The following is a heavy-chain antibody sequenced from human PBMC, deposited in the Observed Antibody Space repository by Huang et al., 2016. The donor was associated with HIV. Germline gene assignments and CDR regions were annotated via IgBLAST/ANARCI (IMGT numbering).Heavy chain of an antibody. D-gene: IGHD3-22*01. Sequence: QVQLVQSGAEVKKPGSSVKVSCKASGGTFSNYAISWVRQAPGQGLEWMGGISPIFGTANYAQKFQGRVKITADESTSTAYMELSSLRSEDTAVYYCARDSPPNWYYDSSGYYANWGQGTLVTVSS. CDR3: ARDSPPNWYYDSSGYYAN. V-gene: IGHV1-69*13. CDR1: GGTFSNYA. CDR2: ISPIFGTA. J-gene: IGHJ4*02.